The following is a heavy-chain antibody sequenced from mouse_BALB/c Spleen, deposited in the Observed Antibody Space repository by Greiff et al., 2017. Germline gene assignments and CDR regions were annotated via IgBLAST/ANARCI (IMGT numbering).Heavy chain of an antibody. Sequence: EVKLLESGGGLVKPGGSLKLSCEASGYTFTDYYMYWVRQTPEKRLEWVATISHGGSYTYYPDSVKGRFTISRDNAKNNLYLQMSSLKSEDTAMYYCARGNRYDGAMDYWGQGTSVTVSS. J-gene: IGHJ4*01. CDR3: ARGNRYDGAMDY. CDR1: GYTFTDYY. V-gene: IGHV5-4*02. D-gene: IGHD2-14*01. CDR2: ISHGGSYT.